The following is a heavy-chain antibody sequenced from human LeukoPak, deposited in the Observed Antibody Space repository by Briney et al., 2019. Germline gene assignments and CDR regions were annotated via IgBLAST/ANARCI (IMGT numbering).Heavy chain of an antibody. Sequence: SETLSLTCTVSGGSINSSSYYWGWIRQPPGKGLEWIGSIYYSGSTYYNPSLKSRVTISVDTSKNQFSLKLSSVTAADTAVYYCARGIYGEPPARYWGQGTLVTVSS. D-gene: IGHD2/OR15-2a*01. V-gene: IGHV4-39*07. CDR1: GGSINSSSYY. CDR2: IYYSGST. CDR3: ARGIYGEPPARY. J-gene: IGHJ4*02.